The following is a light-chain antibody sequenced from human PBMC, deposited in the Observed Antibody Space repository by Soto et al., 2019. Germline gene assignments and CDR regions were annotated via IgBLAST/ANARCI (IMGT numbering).Light chain of an antibody. CDR2: DVS. Sequence: QSALTQPPSASGSPGQSVTISCTGTSSDVGGYNYVSWYQQHPGKAPKLMIYDVSNRPSGVSNRFSGSKSGNTASLTISGLQAEDEADYYCSSYRSSNTPFVFGTGTKVTVL. J-gene: IGLJ1*01. V-gene: IGLV2-14*01. CDR1: SSDVGGYNY. CDR3: SSYRSSNTPFV.